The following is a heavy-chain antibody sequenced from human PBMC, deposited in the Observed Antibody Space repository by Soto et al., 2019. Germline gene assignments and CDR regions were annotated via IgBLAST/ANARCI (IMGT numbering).Heavy chain of an antibody. V-gene: IGHV1-46*01. CDR2: INPSGRHT. CDR1: GNTFTNYY. CDR3: ARGGDVVVVTAAFDY. J-gene: IGHJ4*02. Sequence: QVQLMQSGAEVKKPGASVKVSCKASGNTFTNYYIHWVRQAPGQGLEWMGTINPSGRHTTYAQKLKGRVTVTRDTSTSTLSMEMTSMRCEDKAVYYCARGGDVVVVTAAFDYSGQGPLGTVCS. D-gene: IGHD2-21*02.